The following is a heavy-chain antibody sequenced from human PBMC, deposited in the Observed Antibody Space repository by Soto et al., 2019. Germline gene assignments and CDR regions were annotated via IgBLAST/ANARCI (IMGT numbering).Heavy chain of an antibody. J-gene: IGHJ6*04. CDR2: TYYRSKWYN. V-gene: IGHV6-1*01. CDR1: GDSVSTNSAA. CDR3: ARAPYSFDISNYYFGIHV. Sequence: PSQTLSLTCAISGDSVSTNSAAWNWIRQSPSRGLEWLGRTYYRSKWYNDYAVSVKSRITVNPDTSKNQFSLQLNSVTPEDTAVYFCARAPYSFDISNYYFGIHVWGKGSTVTVSS. D-gene: IGHD1-26*01.